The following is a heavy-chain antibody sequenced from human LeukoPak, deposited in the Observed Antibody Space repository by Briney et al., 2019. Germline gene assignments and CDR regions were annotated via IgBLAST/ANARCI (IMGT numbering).Heavy chain of an antibody. CDR1: GYTFTSYG. D-gene: IGHD6-13*01. J-gene: IGHJ5*02. Sequence: ASVKVSFKASGYTFTSYGISWVRQAPGQGLEWMGWISAYNGNTNYAQKLQGRVTMTTDTSTSTAYMELRSLRSDDTAVYYCARVKQQLVLYWFDPWGQGTLVTVSS. V-gene: IGHV1-18*01. CDR2: ISAYNGNT. CDR3: ARVKQQLVLYWFDP.